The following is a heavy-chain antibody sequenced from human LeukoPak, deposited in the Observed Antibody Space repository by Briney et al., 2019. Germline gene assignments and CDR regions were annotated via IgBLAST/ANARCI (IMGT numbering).Heavy chain of an antibody. CDR2: ISSSSSTI. CDR3: ASGPHPGRYNNWFDP. D-gene: IGHD3-10*01. J-gene: IGHJ5*02. V-gene: IGHV3-11*01. CDR1: GFTFSDYY. Sequence: GGSLRLSCAASGFTFSDYYMSWIRQAPGKGLEWVSYISSSSSTIYYADSVKGRFTISRDNAKNSLYLQMNSLRAEDTAVYYCASGPHPGRYNNWFDPWGLGTLVTVSS.